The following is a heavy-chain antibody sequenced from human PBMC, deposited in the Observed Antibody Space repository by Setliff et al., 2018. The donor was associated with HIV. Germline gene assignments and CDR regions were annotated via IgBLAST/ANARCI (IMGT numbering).Heavy chain of an antibody. Sequence: PGGSLRLSCTASGFTFSNYGMQWVRQAPGKGLEWVAVVWHDGRTKYYVDSVKGRFTISRDNSKNALYLQMNSLRAEDTGLYYCARGRRESNRFQNWGQGTLVTVSS. CDR2: VWHDGRTK. V-gene: IGHV3-33*01. CDR3: ARGRRESNRFQN. CDR1: GFTFSNYG. J-gene: IGHJ1*01.